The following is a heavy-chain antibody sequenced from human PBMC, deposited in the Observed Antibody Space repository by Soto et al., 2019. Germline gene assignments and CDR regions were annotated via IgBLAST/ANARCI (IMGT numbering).Heavy chain of an antibody. Sequence: SETLSLTCTVSGGSISSSSYYWGWIRQPPGKGLEWIGSIYYSGSTYYNPSLKSRVTMSVDTSKNQFSLKLSSVTAADTAVYYCARHGVLRAIDYWGQGTLVTVSS. V-gene: IGHV4-39*01. J-gene: IGHJ4*02. D-gene: IGHD3-10*01. CDR3: ARHGVLRAIDY. CDR2: IYYSGST. CDR1: GGSISSSSYY.